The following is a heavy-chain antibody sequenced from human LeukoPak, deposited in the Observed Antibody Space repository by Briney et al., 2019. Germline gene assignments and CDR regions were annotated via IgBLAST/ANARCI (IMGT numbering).Heavy chain of an antibody. Sequence: ASVKVSCKASGYTFTSYYMHWVRQAPGQGLEWMGWMNPNSGNTGYAQKLQGRVTMTRNTSISTAYMELSSLRFEDTAVYYCARGEGRYAFSRFDPWGQGTLVTVSS. CDR2: MNPNSGNT. D-gene: IGHD3-16*01. J-gene: IGHJ5*02. CDR1: GYTFTSYY. V-gene: IGHV1-8*02. CDR3: ARGEGRYAFSRFDP.